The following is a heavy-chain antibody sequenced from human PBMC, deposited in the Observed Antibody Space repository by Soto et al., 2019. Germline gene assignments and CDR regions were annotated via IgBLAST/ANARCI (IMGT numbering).Heavy chain of an antibody. CDR2: INPSGGGT. V-gene: IGHV1-46*01. CDR1: GYNFIGQY. D-gene: IGHD3-3*01. CDR3: ARLIGVHNIQPFWLGYFDY. J-gene: IGHJ4*01. Sequence: DSVKVSCKASGYNFIGQYITWVRQAPGQVLEWMGIINPSGGGTTYAQQFPGRVVMTSDASTSTVYVELSGLTSEDTDLSFCARLIGVHNIQPFWLGYFDYWG.